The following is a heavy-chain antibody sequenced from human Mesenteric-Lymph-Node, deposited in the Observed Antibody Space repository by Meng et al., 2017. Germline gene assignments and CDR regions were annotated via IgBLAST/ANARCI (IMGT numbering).Heavy chain of an antibody. CDR1: GGSISSSNW. V-gene: IGHV4-4*02. Sequence: RRLHPCASLSLTLRVLGGSISSSNWWSWARQPPGKGLEWIGEIYHSGSTNYNPSLKSRATISVDKSKNQFSLKLSSATAADTAVYYCASFPPPGKQWLVTDYWGQGTLVTVSS. CDR3: ASFPPPGKQWLVTDY. CDR2: IYHSGST. J-gene: IGHJ4*02. D-gene: IGHD6-19*01.